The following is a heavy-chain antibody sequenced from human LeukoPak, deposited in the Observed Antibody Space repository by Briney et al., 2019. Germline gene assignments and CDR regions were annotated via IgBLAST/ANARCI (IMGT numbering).Heavy chain of an antibody. D-gene: IGHD3-10*01. Sequence: ASVKVSCRASGFTFTSYGISWVRQAPGQGLEWMGAYNGNTNYAQKLQGRITMTTDTSTNTDYMELTSLRSDDTAVYYCARFYYASGTYYRFWGQGTLVTVSS. CDR1: GFTFTSYG. V-gene: IGHV1-18*01. CDR2: AYNGNT. J-gene: IGHJ4*02. CDR3: ARFYYASGTYYRF.